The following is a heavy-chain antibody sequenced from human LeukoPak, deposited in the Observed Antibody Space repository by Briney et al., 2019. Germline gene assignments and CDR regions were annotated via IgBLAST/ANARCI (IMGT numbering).Heavy chain of an antibody. J-gene: IGHJ5*02. CDR1: GGSFSGYY. V-gene: IGHV4-34*01. Sequence: SETLSLTCAVYGGSFSGYYWSWIRQPPGKGLEWIGEINHSGSTNYAPSLKSRVTISVDTSKNQFSLKLSSVTAADTAVYYCARGVIQQQLVQSWFDPWGQGTLVSVSS. D-gene: IGHD6-13*01. CDR2: INHSGST. CDR3: ARGVIQQQLVQSWFDP.